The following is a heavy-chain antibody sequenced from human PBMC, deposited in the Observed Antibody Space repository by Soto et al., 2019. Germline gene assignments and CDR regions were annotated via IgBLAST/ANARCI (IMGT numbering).Heavy chain of an antibody. CDR3: ARVNVGVAGYYYYYGMDV. D-gene: IGHD6-19*01. J-gene: IGHJ6*02. Sequence: QVQLVQSGAEVKKPGSSVKVSCKASGGTFSSYAISWVRQAPGQGLEWMGGIIPIFGTANYAQKFQGRVTITSDESTSTAYMELSSLRSEDTAVYYCARVNVGVAGYYYYYGMDVWGQGTTVTVSS. CDR2: IIPIFGTA. CDR1: GGTFSSYA. V-gene: IGHV1-69*05.